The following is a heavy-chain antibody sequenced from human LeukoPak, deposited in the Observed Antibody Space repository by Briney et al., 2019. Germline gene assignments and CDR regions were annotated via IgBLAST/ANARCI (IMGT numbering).Heavy chain of an antibody. CDR3: ARVQGIRDGPFDY. CDR2: IYYSGST. D-gene: IGHD5-24*01. CDR1: GGSISSSSYY. V-gene: IGHV4-39*07. Sequence: PSETLSLTCTVSGGSISSSSYYWGWIRQPPGKGLEWIGSIYYSGSTYYNPSLKSRVTISVDTSKNQFSLKLSSVTAADTAVYYCARVQGIRDGPFDYWGQGTLVTVSS. J-gene: IGHJ4*02.